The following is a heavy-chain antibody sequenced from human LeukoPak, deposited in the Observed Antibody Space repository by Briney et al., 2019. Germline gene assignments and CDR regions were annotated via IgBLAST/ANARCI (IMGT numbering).Heavy chain of an antibody. CDR2: ISRSSSYT. J-gene: IGHJ6*02. CDR3: ARGQGSAPPYYGMDV. CDR1: GFTFSDYY. V-gene: IGHV3-11*06. Sequence: GGSLRLSCAASGFTFSDYYMTWLRQAPGKGLEWVSYISRSSSYTNYADSAKGRITTSRDNAKNSLYLQMDSLRAEDTAVYYCARGQGSAPPYYGMDVWGQGTTVTVSS.